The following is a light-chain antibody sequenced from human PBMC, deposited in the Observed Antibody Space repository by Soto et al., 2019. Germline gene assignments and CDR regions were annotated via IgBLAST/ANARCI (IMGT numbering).Light chain of an antibody. J-gene: IGLJ1*01. CDR1: SSDIGDYNY. Sequence: QSVLTQPASVSGSPGQSITISCVGTSSDIGDYNYASWYQQHPGKVPNVIIYDVSNRPSVVSYRFSGTKSGNTASLTVSGLQAEDEADYYCCSYTRSRTLIFGTGTKVTV. CDR3: CSYTRSRTLI. CDR2: DVS. V-gene: IGLV2-14*01.